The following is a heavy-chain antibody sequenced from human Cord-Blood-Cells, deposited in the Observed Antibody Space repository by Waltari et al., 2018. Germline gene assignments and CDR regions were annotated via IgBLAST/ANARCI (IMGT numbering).Heavy chain of an antibody. J-gene: IGHJ4*02. CDR2: IIPIFGIA. CDR3: ARRSNYYVSSGYYFDY. V-gene: IGHV1-69*01. Sequence: QVQLVQSGAEVKKPGSSVKVSCKASGGTFSSYAISWVRQAPGQGLEWMGGIIPIFGIANYAQKFQGRVTITADESTSTAYMELSSLRSEDTAVYYCARRSNYYVSSGYYFDYWGQGTLVTVSS. D-gene: IGHD3-22*01. CDR1: GGTFSSYA.